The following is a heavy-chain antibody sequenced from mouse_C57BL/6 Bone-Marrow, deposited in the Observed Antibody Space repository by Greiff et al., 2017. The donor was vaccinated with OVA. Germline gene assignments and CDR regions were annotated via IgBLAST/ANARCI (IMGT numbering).Heavy chain of an antibody. CDR3: ARWGYGSSYDAMDY. CDR2: IYPGGGYT. J-gene: IGHJ4*01. Sequence: QVQLQQSGAELVRPGTSVKMSCRASGYTFPNSWLGWAKRGPGNGLGGIGDIYPGGGYTNYNEKFKGKATLTADKSSSTAYMQFSSLTSEDSAIYYCARWGYGSSYDAMDYWGQGTSVTVSS. V-gene: IGHV1-63*01. D-gene: IGHD1-1*01. CDR1: GYTFPNSW.